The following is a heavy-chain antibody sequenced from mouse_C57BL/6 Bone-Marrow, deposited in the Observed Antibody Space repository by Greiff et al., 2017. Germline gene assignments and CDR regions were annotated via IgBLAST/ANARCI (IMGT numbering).Heavy chain of an antibody. CDR3: ARFPITTVVATYYFDY. CDR2: IDPANGNT. V-gene: IGHV14-3*01. J-gene: IGHJ2*01. CDR1: GFNIKNTY. Sequence: VQLQQSVAELVRPGASVKLSCTASGFNIKNTYMHWVKQRPEQGLEWIGRIDPANGNTKYAPKFQGKATITADTSSNTAYLQLSRLTSEDTAIYYWARFPITTVVATYYFDYWGQGTTLTVSS. D-gene: IGHD1-1*01.